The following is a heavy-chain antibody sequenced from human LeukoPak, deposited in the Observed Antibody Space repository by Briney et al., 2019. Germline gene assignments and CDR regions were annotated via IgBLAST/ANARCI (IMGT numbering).Heavy chain of an antibody. CDR3: ARGERYCSRTSCYYFYLDV. D-gene: IGHD2-2*01. CDR2: MYHSGTT. CDR1: CYSISSGHY. J-gene: IGHJ6*03. V-gene: IGHV4-38-2*01. Sequence: PLETLSLTCAVSCYSISSGHYWGWIRQPPGKGLEWIGSMYHSGTTYYNPSLKRRVSISVDTFENQLSLKFTSVTAADTAVYYCARGERYCSRTSCYYFYLDVWGKGTTVTVSS.